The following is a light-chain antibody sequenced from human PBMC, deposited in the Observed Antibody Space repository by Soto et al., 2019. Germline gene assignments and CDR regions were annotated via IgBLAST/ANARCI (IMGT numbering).Light chain of an antibody. CDR3: QQYNSYPWT. Sequence: DIQMTQSPSTLSASVGDRVTITCRASKSISSWLAWYQQKPGKAPKLLMYKASSLESGVPSRFSGSGSGTEFTLTISSLQPDDFATYYCQQYNSYPWTSGQGTKVEIK. J-gene: IGKJ1*01. CDR2: KAS. CDR1: KSISSW. V-gene: IGKV1-5*03.